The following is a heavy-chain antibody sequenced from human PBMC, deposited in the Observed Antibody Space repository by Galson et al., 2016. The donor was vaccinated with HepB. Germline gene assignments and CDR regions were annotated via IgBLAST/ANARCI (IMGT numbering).Heavy chain of an antibody. V-gene: IGHV1-69*13. J-gene: IGHJ6*02. Sequence: SVKVSCKASGGTFSSYAISWVRQAPGQGLEWMGGIIPIFGTANYAQKFQGGVTITADGSTSTTYMELSSLRSEDTAVYYCASTGYYDSCGPIVYYYYYGMDVWGQGTAVTVSS. CDR1: GGTFSSYA. D-gene: IGHD3-22*01. CDR3: ASTGYYDSCGPIVYYYYYGMDV. CDR2: IIPIFGTA.